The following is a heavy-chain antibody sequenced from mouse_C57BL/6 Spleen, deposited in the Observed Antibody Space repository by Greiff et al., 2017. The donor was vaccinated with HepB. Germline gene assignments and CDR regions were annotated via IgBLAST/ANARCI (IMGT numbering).Heavy chain of an antibody. D-gene: IGHD1-1*01. CDR3: ARSNYGSSVDY. J-gene: IGHJ2*01. CDR1: GYAFSSYW. Sequence: QVQLKQSGAELVKPGASVKISCKASGYAFSSYWMHWVKQRPGKGLEWIGQIYPGDGDTNYNGKFKGKATLTADKSSSTAYMQLSSLTSEDSAVYFCARSNYGSSVDYWGQGTTLTVSS. V-gene: IGHV1-80*01. CDR2: IYPGDGDT.